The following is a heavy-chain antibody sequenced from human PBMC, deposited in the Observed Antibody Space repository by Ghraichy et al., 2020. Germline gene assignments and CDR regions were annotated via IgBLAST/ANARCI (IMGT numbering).Heavy chain of an antibody. CDR3: ATGDGRSGNSGRDDDFEI. CDR2: MKQDGSEK. V-gene: IGHV3-7*01. D-gene: IGHD4-23*01. J-gene: IGHJ3*02. Sequence: GGSLRLSCAASGFSFRSYWMSWVRQAPGKGLEWVAIMKQDGSEKYYVDSVKGRFTISRDNAENSLFLQMNSLRAEDTGVYYCATGDGRSGNSGRDDDFEIWGQGTMVTVSS. CDR1: GFSFRSYW.